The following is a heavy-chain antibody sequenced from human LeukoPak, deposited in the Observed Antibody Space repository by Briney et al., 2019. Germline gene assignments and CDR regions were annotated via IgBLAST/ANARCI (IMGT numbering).Heavy chain of an antibody. CDR3: ARALVVVPAAKAVVSYNWFDP. D-gene: IGHD2-2*01. J-gene: IGHJ5*02. CDR2: INSDGSST. V-gene: IGHV3-74*01. CDR1: GFTFSSYW. Sequence: GGSLRLSCAASGFTFSSYWMHWVRQAPGKGLVWVSRINSDGSSTSYADSMKGRFTISRDNAKNTLYLQMNSLRAEDTAVYYCARALVVVPAAKAVVSYNWFDPWGQGTLVTVSS.